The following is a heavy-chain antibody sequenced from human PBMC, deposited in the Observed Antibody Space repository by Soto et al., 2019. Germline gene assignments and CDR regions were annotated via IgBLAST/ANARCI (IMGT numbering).Heavy chain of an antibody. CDR3: AKSSEGFGELPQKYYYYYYGMDV. CDR2: ISYDGSNK. Sequence: TGGSLRLSCAASGFTFSSYGMHWVRQAPGKGLEWVAVISYDGSNKYYADSVKGRFTISSDNSKNTLYLQMNSLRAEDTAVYYCAKSSEGFGELPQKYYYYYYGMDVWGQGTTVTVSS. V-gene: IGHV3-30*18. J-gene: IGHJ6*02. CDR1: GFTFSSYG. D-gene: IGHD3-10*01.